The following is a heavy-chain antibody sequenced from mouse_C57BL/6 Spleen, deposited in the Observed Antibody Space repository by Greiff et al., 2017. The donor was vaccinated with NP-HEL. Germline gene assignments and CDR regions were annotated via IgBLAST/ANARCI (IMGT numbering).Heavy chain of an antibody. CDR2: IYPRSGNT. J-gene: IGHJ2*01. CDR3: ARGEGFITTVVATGDY. D-gene: IGHD1-1*01. V-gene: IGHV1-81*01. CDR1: GYTFTSYG. Sequence: VKLMESGAELARPGASVKLSCKASGYTFTSYGISWVKQRTGQGLEWIGEIYPRSGNTYYNEKFKGKATLTADKSSSTAYMELRSLTSEDSAVYFCARGEGFITTVVATGDYWGQGTTLTVSS.